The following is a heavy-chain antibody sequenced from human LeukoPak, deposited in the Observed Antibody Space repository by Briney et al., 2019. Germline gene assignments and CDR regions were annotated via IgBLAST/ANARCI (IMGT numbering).Heavy chain of an antibody. D-gene: IGHD2-21*02. CDR3: ARRVAYCGGDCSSYYFDY. V-gene: IGHV5-51*01. Sequence: ASLKISCKGSGYSFTSYWIGWVRQMHGKGLEGMGIIYPGDSDTRYNPSFQGKVTISADKSISTAYLQWSSLKASDTAMYYCARRVAYCGGDCSSYYFDYWGQGTLVTVSS. J-gene: IGHJ4*02. CDR1: GYSFTSYW. CDR2: IYPGDSDT.